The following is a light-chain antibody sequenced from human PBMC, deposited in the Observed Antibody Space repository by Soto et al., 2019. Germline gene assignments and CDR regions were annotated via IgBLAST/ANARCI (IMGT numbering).Light chain of an antibody. CDR3: LQYNIYPLT. J-gene: IGKJ4*01. CDR2: KAS. Sequence: DIQMTQSPSTLSASVGDTVTITCRASQNINRWLAWYQQRPGKAPNLLIHKASSLGGGVPSRFSGSASGTEFTLTISSLQPDDFAAYFCLQYNIYPLTFGGGTKVEIQ. CDR1: QNINRW. V-gene: IGKV1-5*03.